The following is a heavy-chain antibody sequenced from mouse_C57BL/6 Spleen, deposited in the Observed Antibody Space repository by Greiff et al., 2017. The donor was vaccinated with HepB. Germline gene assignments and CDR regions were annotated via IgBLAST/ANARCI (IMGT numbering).Heavy chain of an antibody. CDR3: ARGGLYDSAWFAY. V-gene: IGHV1-22*01. CDR1: GYTFTDYN. D-gene: IGHD2-3*01. Sequence: EVQLQQSGPELVKPGASVKMSCKASGYTFTDYNMHWVKQSHGKSLEWIGYINPNNGGTSYNQKFKGKATLTVNKSSSTAYMELRSLTSEDSAVYYWARGGLYDSAWFAYWGQGTLVTVSA. J-gene: IGHJ3*01. CDR2: INPNNGGT.